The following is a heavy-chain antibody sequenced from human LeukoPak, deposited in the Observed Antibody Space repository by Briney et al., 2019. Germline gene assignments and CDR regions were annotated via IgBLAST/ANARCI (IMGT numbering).Heavy chain of an antibody. D-gene: IGHD5-18*01. CDR2: ISHSGSI. J-gene: IGHJ5*02. Sequence: PSETLSLTCAVSGSSITSGYYWGWIRQPPGRGLEWIGSISHSGSIYYNPSLKSRVTISIDTSKNEFSLKVNSVTAAGTAVYFCARQDTAMVKGWFDPWGQGTLVTVSS. CDR1: GSSITSGYY. V-gene: IGHV4-38-2*01. CDR3: ARQDTAMVKGWFDP.